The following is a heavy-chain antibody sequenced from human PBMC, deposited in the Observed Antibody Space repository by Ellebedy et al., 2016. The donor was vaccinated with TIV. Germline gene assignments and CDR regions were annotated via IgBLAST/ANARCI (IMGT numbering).Heavy chain of an antibody. V-gene: IGHV4-59*01. Sequence: MPSETLSLTCTVSGGSITPYYWSWIRQPPGKELEWPGYVYYTGSTISHPSLKSRFSISVDTPKTKFFLRLTSVTAADTAMYYCARGPGFGAAGPFRAFDLWGIGTMVTVSS. CDR3: ARGPGFGAAGPFRAFDL. D-gene: IGHD6-13*01. J-gene: IGHJ3*01. CDR2: VYYTGST. CDR1: GGSITPYY.